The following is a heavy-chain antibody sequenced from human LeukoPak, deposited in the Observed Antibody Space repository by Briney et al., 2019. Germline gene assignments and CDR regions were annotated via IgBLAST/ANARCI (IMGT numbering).Heavy chain of an antibody. CDR3: ASNSGSYLEENYFDY. CDR2: ISSSSSYI. D-gene: IGHD1-26*01. Sequence: AGGSLRLSCAASGFTFSSYSMNWVRQAPGKGLEWVSSISSSSSYIYYADSVKGRFTISRDNAKNSLYLQMNSLRAEDTAVYYCASNSGSYLEENYFDYWGQGTLVTVSS. J-gene: IGHJ4*02. CDR1: GFTFSSYS. V-gene: IGHV3-21*01.